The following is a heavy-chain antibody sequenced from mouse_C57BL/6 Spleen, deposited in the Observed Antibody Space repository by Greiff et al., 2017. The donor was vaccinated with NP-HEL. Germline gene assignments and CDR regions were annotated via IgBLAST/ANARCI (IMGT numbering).Heavy chain of an antibody. V-gene: IGHV2-5*01. J-gene: IGHJ4*01. CDR2: IWRGGST. Sequence: VQLQQSGPGLVQPSQSLSITCTVSGFSLTSYGVHWVRQSPGKGLEWLGVIWRGGSTDYNAAFMSRLSITKDNSKSQVFFKMNSLQADDTAIYYCAKRITTVVADYYAMDYWGQGTSVTVSS. D-gene: IGHD1-1*01. CDR1: GFSLTSYG. CDR3: AKRITTVVADYYAMDY.